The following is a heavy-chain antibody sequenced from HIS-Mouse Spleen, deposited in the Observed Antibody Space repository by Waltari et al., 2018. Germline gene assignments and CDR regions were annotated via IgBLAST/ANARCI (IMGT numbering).Heavy chain of an antibody. J-gene: IGHJ3*02. V-gene: IGHV3-49*05. CDR1: GFTFGDYA. D-gene: IGHD3-22*01. CDR3: TRVGVAYYDSSGDDAFDI. CDR2: IRSKAYGGTT. Sequence: EVQLVESGGGLVMPGRSLRLSCTASGFTFGDYAMSWFSQAPGQGLEWVGFIRSKAYGGTTEYAASVKGRFTISRDDSKSIAYLQMNSLKTEDTAVYYCTRVGVAYYDSSGDDAFDIWGQGTMVTVSS.